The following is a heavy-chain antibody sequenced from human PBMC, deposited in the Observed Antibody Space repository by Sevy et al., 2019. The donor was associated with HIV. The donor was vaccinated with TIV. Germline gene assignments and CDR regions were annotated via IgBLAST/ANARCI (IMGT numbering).Heavy chain of an antibody. J-gene: IGHJ6*02. Sequence: GGSLRLSCAASGFTFSSYSMNWVRQAPGKGLEWVSYISSSSSTIYYADSVKGRFTISRDNAKNSLYLQMNSLRAEDTAVYYCARDEPIFGVEPYYYYYYGMDVWGQGTTVTVSS. CDR3: ARDEPIFGVEPYYYYYYGMDV. CDR2: ISSSSSTI. CDR1: GFTFSSYS. D-gene: IGHD3-3*01. V-gene: IGHV3-48*01.